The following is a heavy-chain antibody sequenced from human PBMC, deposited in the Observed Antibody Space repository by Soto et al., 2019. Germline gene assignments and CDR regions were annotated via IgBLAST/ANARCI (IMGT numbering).Heavy chain of an antibody. Sequence: PGGSLRLSCVASGFLFTDYAMSWVRQGPGKGLEWVAGISFSGDNTNYADSVKGRFITSRDNSKNTLYLLMNRLRTEDIGIYYCAKIALVGSFGFELARDYWGQGILVTVSS. CDR1: GFLFTDYA. CDR3: AKIALVGSFGFELARDY. V-gene: IGHV3-23*01. J-gene: IGHJ4*02. D-gene: IGHD2-8*02. CDR2: ISFSGDNT.